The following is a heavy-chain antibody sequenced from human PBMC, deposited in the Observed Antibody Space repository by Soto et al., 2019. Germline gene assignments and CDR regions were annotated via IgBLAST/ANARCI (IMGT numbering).Heavy chain of an antibody. D-gene: IGHD2-2*01. CDR1: GGTFSSYA. CDR2: IIPIFGTA. J-gene: IGHJ4*02. CDR3: ASPSKEYCSSTSCYARDY. Sequence: SVKVSCKASGGTFSSYAISWVRQAPGQGLEWMGGIIPIFGTANYAQKFQGRVTITADESTSTAYMELSSLRSEDTAVYYCASPSKEYCSSTSCYARDYWGQGTLVTVSS. V-gene: IGHV1-69*13.